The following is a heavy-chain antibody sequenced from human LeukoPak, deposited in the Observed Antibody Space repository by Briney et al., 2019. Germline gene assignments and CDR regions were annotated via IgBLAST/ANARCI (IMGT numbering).Heavy chain of an antibody. Sequence: SETLSLTCTVSGGSISSYYWSWIRQPPGKGLEWIGYIYYSGSTNYNPSLKSRVTISVDTSKNQFYLKLSSVTAAATAVYYCARVQKVLQEGYYYYMDVWGKGTTVTVSS. D-gene: IGHD3-10*01. CDR1: GGSISSYY. CDR3: ARVQKVLQEGYYYYMDV. J-gene: IGHJ6*03. CDR2: IYYSGST. V-gene: IGHV4-59*01.